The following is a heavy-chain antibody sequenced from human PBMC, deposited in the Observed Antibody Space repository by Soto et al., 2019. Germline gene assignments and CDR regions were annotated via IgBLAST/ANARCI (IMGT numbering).Heavy chain of an antibody. Sequence: CLRCTFSGDSISKRDYYWNWMRKATGKGVERIESIDYSGSTDYNPSLKSRDVISADTAKNLFSLNLRSVTAAHTPLFCSARYGPYYYGFDVWGQGTTFTVSS. D-gene: IGHD4-17*01. J-gene: IGHJ6*02. CDR1: GDSISKRDYY. CDR2: IDYSGST. V-gene: IGHV4-30-4*01. CDR3: ARYGPYYYGFDV.